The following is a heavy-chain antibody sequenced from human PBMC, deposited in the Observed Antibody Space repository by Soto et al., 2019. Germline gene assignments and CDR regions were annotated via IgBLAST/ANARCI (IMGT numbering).Heavy chain of an antibody. CDR3: TKSRRSVLMVYGFGGMDV. CDR2: ISGSGDGT. J-gene: IGHJ6*02. Sequence: VGSLRLSCAASGFSVSDYAMSWVRQAPGKGLEWVSSISGSGDGTYYGDSVKGRFTLSRDTSQKTLYLQMNNLRGEDTAVYFCTKSRRSVLMVYGFGGMDVWGRGTTVTVSS. V-gene: IGHV3-23*01. CDR1: GFSVSDYA. D-gene: IGHD2-8*01.